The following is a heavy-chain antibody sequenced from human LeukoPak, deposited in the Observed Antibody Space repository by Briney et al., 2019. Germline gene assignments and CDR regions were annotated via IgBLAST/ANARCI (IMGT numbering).Heavy chain of an antibody. D-gene: IGHD5-12*01. V-gene: IGHV4-59*01. CDR1: GGSISSYY. Sequence: SETLSLTCTVSGGSISSYYWSWIRQPPGKGLEWIGYIYYSGSTNYNPSLKSRVTISVDTSKNQFSLKLSSVTAADTAVYYCARYPATITDDYYYYYMDAWGKGTTVTVSS. CDR2: IYYSGST. J-gene: IGHJ6*03. CDR3: ARYPATITDDYYYYYMDA.